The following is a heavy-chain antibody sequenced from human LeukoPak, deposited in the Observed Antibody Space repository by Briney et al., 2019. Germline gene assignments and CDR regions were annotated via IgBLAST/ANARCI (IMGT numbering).Heavy chain of an antibody. Sequence: GGSLRLSCAASGFTFSSYSMNWVRQAPGKGLEWVSSISSSSYIYYADSVKGRFTISRDNAKNSLYLQTNSLRAEDTAVYYRARGTSSSWYYFDYWGQGTLVTVSS. D-gene: IGHD6-13*01. CDR1: GFTFSSYS. J-gene: IGHJ4*02. V-gene: IGHV3-21*01. CDR3: ARGTSSSWYYFDY. CDR2: ISSSSYI.